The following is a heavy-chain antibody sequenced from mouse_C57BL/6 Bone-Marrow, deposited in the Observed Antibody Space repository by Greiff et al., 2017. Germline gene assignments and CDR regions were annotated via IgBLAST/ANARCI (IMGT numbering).Heavy chain of an antibody. V-gene: IGHV1-18*01. J-gene: IGHJ4*01. Sequence: VQLKQSGPELVKPGASVKIPCKASGYTFTDYNMDWVKQSHGKSLEWIGDINPNNGGTIYNQKFKGKATLTVDKSSSTAYMERRSLTSEDTAVYYCARRSGYPRDYYYAMDYWGQGTSVTVSS. D-gene: IGHD3-2*02. CDR3: ARRSGYPRDYYYAMDY. CDR1: GYTFTDYN. CDR2: INPNNGGT.